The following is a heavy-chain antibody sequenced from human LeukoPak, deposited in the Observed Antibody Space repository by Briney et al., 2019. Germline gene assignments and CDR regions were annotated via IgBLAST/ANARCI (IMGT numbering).Heavy chain of an antibody. V-gene: IGHV3-30*18. J-gene: IGHJ4*02. D-gene: IGHD4-17*01. Sequence: PGGSLRLSCAATGLTFSSYGMHWVRQAPGKGLEWVAVISYDGSNKYYADSVKGRFTISRDNSKNTLYLQMNSLRAEDTAVYYCAKDGDYGLYYWGQGTLVTVSS. CDR2: ISYDGSNK. CDR1: GLTFSSYG. CDR3: AKDGDYGLYY.